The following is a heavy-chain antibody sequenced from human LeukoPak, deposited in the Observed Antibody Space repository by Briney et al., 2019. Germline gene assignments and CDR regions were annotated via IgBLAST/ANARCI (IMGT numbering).Heavy chain of an antibody. CDR3: AREGRYYGSGLHHFDD. CDR1: GGTFSSHG. Sequence: GASVKVSCKASGGTFSSHGISWVRQAPGQGLEWMGGIIPIFGAANYAQNFQGRVTITADESTSTAYMELSSLRSQDTGVYYCAREGRYYGSGLHHFDDWGQGTLVTVSS. CDR2: IIPIFGAA. J-gene: IGHJ4*02. V-gene: IGHV1-69*01. D-gene: IGHD3-10*01.